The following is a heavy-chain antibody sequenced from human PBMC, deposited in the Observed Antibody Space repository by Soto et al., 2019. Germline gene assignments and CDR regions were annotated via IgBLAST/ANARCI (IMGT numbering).Heavy chain of an antibody. Sequence: SETLSLTCTVSGGSISSYYWSWIRQPPGKGLEWIGYIYYSGSTNYNPSLKSRVTISVDTSKNQFSLKLSSVTAADTAVYYCARGSRIAVAGTFYFDYWGQGTLVTVSS. CDR1: GGSISSYY. V-gene: IGHV4-59*01. J-gene: IGHJ4*02. CDR3: ARGSRIAVAGTFYFDY. D-gene: IGHD6-19*01. CDR2: IYYSGST.